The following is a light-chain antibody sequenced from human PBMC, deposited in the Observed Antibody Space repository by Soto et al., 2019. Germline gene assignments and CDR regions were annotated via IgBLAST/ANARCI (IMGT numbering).Light chain of an antibody. J-gene: IGKJ1*01. CDR2: KAS. V-gene: IGKV1-5*03. CDR1: QSVDSW. Sequence: DIQMTQSPSTLSASIGDRVTITCRASQSVDSWLAWYQQQPGKAPKLLIYKASSLQTGVPSRFSGSGPGTEFTLTISSLQPDDFATSYCQHYNDYSRVFGQGTKVEIK. CDR3: QHYNDYSRV.